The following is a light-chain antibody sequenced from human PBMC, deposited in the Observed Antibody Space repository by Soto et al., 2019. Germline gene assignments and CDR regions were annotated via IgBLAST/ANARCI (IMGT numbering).Light chain of an antibody. CDR1: QSVSSYY. CDR3: QQYASSSRT. CDR2: DAS. Sequence: EIVLTQSPGTLSLSPGERATLSCRASQSVSSYYLAWYQQKPGQAPRLLIYDASSRATGIPDRFRGSGSGTDFTLTISRLEPEDFAVYYCQQYASSSRTFGPGTKVEIK. V-gene: IGKV3-20*01. J-gene: IGKJ1*01.